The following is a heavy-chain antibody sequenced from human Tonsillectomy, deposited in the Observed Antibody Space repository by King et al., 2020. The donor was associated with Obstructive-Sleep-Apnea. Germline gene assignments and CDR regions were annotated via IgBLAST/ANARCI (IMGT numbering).Heavy chain of an antibody. CDR2: IYQSGST. CDR3: ARNGYYCIDY. D-gene: IGHD1-26*01. CDR1: GDSITSTNW. J-gene: IGHJ4*02. Sequence: QLQESGPGLVEPSGNLSLTCTVSGDSITSTNWWSWVRQPPGKGLEWLGEIYQSGSTNYNSSLKSRVTILVDKSKSQFSLKLTSVTDADTAVYFCARNGYYCIDYWGQGTLVTVSS. V-gene: IGHV4-4*02.